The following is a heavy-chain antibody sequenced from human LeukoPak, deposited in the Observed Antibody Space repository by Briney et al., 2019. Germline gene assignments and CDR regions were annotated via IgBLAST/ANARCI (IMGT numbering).Heavy chain of an antibody. Sequence: PSETLSLTCTVSGRSISDYYWSWIRQPPRKGLEWIGYISYTGNTNHSPALKSRLTISLETSKSQFALKMTSVTAADTAMYYCTREPDTVTSGVWGQGTLVTVSA. D-gene: IGHD4-17*01. CDR1: GRSISDYY. CDR2: ISYTGNT. CDR3: TREPDTVTSGV. V-gene: IGHV4-59*01. J-gene: IGHJ4*02.